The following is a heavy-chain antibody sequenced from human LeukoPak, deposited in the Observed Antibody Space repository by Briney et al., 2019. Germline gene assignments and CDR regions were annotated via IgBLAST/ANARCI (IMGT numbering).Heavy chain of an antibody. D-gene: IGHD2-15*01. CDR3: ARGGGSTRWYYFDY. Sequence: PGRSLRLSCAASGFTFSSYAMHWVRQAPGKGLEWVAVISYDGSNKYYADSVKGRFTISRDNSKNTLYLQMNSLRAEDTAVYYCARGGGSTRWYYFDYWGQGTLVTVYS. CDR2: ISYDGSNK. CDR1: GFTFSSYA. V-gene: IGHV3-30*01. J-gene: IGHJ4*02.